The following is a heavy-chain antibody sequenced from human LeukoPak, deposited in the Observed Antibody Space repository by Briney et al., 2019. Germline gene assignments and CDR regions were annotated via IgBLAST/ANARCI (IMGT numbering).Heavy chain of an antibody. Sequence: SETLSLTCTVSGGSISSYYWSWIRQPPGKGLEWIGYIYYSGSINYNPSLKSRVTISVDTSKNQFSLKLSSVTAADTAVYYCASQGYYYGSGSYTDAFDIWGQGTMVTVSS. CDR1: GGSISSYY. CDR3: ASQGYYYGSGSYTDAFDI. D-gene: IGHD3-10*01. V-gene: IGHV4-59*08. CDR2: IYYSGSI. J-gene: IGHJ3*02.